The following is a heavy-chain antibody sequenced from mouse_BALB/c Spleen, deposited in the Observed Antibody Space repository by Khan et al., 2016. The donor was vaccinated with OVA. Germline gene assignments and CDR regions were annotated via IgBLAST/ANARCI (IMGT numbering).Heavy chain of an antibody. CDR1: GYSITSGYG. Sequence: VQLKESGPGLVKPSQSLSLTCTVSGYSITSGYGWNWSRQFPGNILELLGYSSYSGSTNYNPSLKSRFPITRDTSKNQFFLQLKSVTTEETATYDCARTARIKYWGQSTTLTVSS. CDR3: ARTARIKY. V-gene: IGHV3-2*02. J-gene: IGHJ2*01. D-gene: IGHD3-3*01. CDR2: SSYSGST.